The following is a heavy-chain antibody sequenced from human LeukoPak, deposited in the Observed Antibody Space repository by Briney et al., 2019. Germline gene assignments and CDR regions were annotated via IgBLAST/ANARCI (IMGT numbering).Heavy chain of an antibody. D-gene: IGHD4-17*01. CDR3: AKDDYGDPNAFDI. V-gene: IGHV3-23*01. J-gene: IGHJ3*02. Sequence: GGSLRLSCAASGFTFDDYAMSWVRQAPGKGLEWVSAISGSGGSTYYADSVKGRFTISRDNSKNTLYLQMNSLRAEDTAVYYCAKDDYGDPNAFDIWGQGTMVTVSS. CDR1: GFTFDDYA. CDR2: ISGSGGST.